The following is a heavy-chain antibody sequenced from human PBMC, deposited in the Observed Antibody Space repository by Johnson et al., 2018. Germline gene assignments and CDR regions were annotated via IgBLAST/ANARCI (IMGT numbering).Heavy chain of an antibody. CDR1: GGTFSTFV. Sequence: VQLVQSGAEVKKPGSSVKVSCKASGGTFSTFVINWVRQAPGQGLEWMGGIIPIFGTTNYAQKFQGRISMTRDISTSTAYMDLSSLRSEDTAVYYCARGFVGWHQVHERIYYLDSWGEGTLVTVSS. V-gene: IGHV1-69*05. CDR3: ARGFVGWHQVHERIYYLDS. CDR2: IIPIFGTT. D-gene: IGHD6-19*01. J-gene: IGHJ4*02.